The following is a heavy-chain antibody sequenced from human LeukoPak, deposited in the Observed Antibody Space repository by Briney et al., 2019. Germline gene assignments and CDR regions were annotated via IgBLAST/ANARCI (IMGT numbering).Heavy chain of an antibody. D-gene: IGHD2-2*01. J-gene: IGHJ3*02. CDR3: ARDATFLGYCSSTSCSQIDAFDI. CDR2: ISKSGDSL. V-gene: IGHV3-48*03. Sequence: GGSLRLSCAASGFTFSNYGMNWVRQAPGKGLEWVSYISKSGDSLYYADSVKGRFTISRDNAHNSLYLQVNSLRGEDTAVYYCARDATFLGYCSSTSCSQIDAFDIWGQGTMVTVSS. CDR1: GFTFSNYG.